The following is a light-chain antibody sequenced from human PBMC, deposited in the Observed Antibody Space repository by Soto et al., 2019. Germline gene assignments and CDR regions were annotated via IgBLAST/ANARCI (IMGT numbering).Light chain of an antibody. Sequence: IRLSQSTSSLFASVGDRVTIPCRASQDIASCLAWYQQEPGKVPRLLIYAASTLHRGVPSRFSGSGSGTDFTLTITSLQPEDVASYYCQKYNSAPLTFGGGTKVDIK. CDR2: AAS. J-gene: IGKJ4*01. CDR3: QKYNSAPLT. CDR1: QDIASC. V-gene: IGKV1-27*01.